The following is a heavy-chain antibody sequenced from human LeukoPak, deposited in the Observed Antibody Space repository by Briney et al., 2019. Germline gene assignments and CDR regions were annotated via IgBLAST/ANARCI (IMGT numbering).Heavy chain of an antibody. V-gene: IGHV4-34*01. Sequence: KPSETLSLTCAVYGGSFSGYYWSWIRQPPGKGLEWIGEINHSGSTNYNPSLKSRVTISVDTSKNQFPLKLNSVTAADTAVYYCARVRAAAGTSWFDPWGQGSLVTVSS. CDR2: INHSGST. CDR1: GGSFSGYY. J-gene: IGHJ5*02. D-gene: IGHD6-13*01. CDR3: ARVRAAAGTSWFDP.